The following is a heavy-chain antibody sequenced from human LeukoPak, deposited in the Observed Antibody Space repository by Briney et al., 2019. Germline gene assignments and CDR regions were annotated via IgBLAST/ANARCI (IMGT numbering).Heavy chain of an antibody. CDR3: ARDLREHGVFDI. D-gene: IGHD1-26*01. J-gene: IGHJ3*02. V-gene: IGHV3-53*01. Sequence: HPGGSLRLSCAASGFTVSSNYMSWVRQAPGKGLEWVSEIYSDGSTYYAASVKGRFSISRDNSKSTLYLQMNSLRAEDTAVYYCARDLREHGVFDIWGQGTMVTVSS. CDR2: IYSDGST. CDR1: GFTVSSNY.